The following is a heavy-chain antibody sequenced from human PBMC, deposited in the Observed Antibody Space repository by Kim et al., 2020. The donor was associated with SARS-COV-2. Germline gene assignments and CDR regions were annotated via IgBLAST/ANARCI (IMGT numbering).Heavy chain of an antibody. V-gene: IGHV3-49*04. Sequence: GGSLRLSCKASGFTFGDYAMNWVRQAPGKGLEWVGFIRSKAYGGTTEYAASVKGRFTISRDDSKSITYLQMNSLKTEDTAVYYCARGYGGTLDYWGQGTPVTVSS. CDR3: ARGYGGTLDY. CDR1: GFTFGDYA. CDR2: IRSKAYGGTT. J-gene: IGHJ4*02. D-gene: IGHD4-17*01.